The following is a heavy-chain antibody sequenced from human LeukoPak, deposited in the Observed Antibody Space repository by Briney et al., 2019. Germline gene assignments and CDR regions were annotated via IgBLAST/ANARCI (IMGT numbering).Heavy chain of an antibody. CDR1: GFTFSSYA. V-gene: IGHV3-30*01. CDR3: ARDPHLWSTGWYMGFDY. J-gene: IGHJ4*02. CDR2: ISYDGSNK. D-gene: IGHD6-19*01. Sequence: GGSLRLSCAASGFTFSSYAMHWVRQAPGKGLEWVAVISYDGSNKYYADSVEGRFTISRDNSKNTLYLQMNSLRAEDTAVYYCARDPHLWSTGWYMGFDYWGQGTLVTVSS.